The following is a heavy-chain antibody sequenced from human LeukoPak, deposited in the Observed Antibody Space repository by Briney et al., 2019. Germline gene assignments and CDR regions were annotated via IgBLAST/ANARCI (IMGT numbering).Heavy chain of an antibody. D-gene: IGHD1-26*01. J-gene: IGHJ3*02. CDR3: AKHLGIVGTTRDVFHI. CDR2: INPSDGST. V-gene: IGHV1-46*04. Sequence: GASVKVSCKASGYTFTNYDMHWVRQASGQGLEWMGIINPSDGSTTYAQKLQGRVTVTRDTSTSTVYMELSSLRSEDTAVYYCAKHLGIVGTTRDVFHIWGQGTMVIVSS. CDR1: GYTFTNYD.